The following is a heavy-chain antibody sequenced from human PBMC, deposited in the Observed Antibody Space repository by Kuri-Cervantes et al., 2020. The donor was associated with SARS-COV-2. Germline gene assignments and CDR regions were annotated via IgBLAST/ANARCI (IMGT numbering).Heavy chain of an antibody. J-gene: IGHJ4*02. D-gene: IGHD2-2*01. V-gene: IGHV4-59*01. Sequence: GSLRLSCTVSGGSISSYYWTWVRQPPGKGLEFIGYIYYNGNGYNPSLESRVTMSLDTSRNQFSLRLTSVTPADTAVYYCARATSFTSIYYYFDSWGQGNPVTVSS. CDR3: ARATSFTSIYYYFDS. CDR1: GGSISSYY. CDR2: IYYNGNG.